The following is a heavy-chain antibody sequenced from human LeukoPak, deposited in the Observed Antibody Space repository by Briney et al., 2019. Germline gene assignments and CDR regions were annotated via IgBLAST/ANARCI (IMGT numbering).Heavy chain of an antibody. CDR3: ARGLPSSYYYYYYMDV. V-gene: IGHV4-34*01. Sequence: PSETLSLTCAVYGGSFSGYYWSWIRQPPGKGLDWIGEINHSGSTNYNPSLKSRVTISVDTSKNQFSLKLSSVTAADTAVYYCARGLPSSYYYYYYMDVWGKGTTVTVSS. CDR2: INHSGST. D-gene: IGHD6-13*01. J-gene: IGHJ6*03. CDR1: GGSFSGYY.